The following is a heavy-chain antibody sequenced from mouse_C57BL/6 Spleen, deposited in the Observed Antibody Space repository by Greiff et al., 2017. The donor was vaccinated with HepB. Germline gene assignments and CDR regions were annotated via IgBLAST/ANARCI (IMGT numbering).Heavy chain of an antibody. D-gene: IGHD1-1*01. CDR1: GYTFTSYW. V-gene: IGHV1-61*01. Sequence: QVQLQQPGAELVRPGSSVKLSCKASGYTFTSYWMDWVKQRPGQGLEWIGNIYPSDSETHYNQKFKDKATLTVDKSSSTAYMRLSSLTSEDSAVYYCARRGYGSSEDYWGQGTTLTVSS. CDR2: IYPSDSET. CDR3: ARRGYGSSEDY. J-gene: IGHJ2*01.